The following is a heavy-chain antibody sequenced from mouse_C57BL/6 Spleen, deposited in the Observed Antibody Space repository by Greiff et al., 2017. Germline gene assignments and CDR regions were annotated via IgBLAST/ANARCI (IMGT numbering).Heavy chain of an antibody. Sequence: EVKLVESGGGLVKPGGSLKLSCAASGFTFSDYGMHWVRQAPEKGLEWVAYISSGSSTNYYADTVKGRFTISRDNAENTLFLQMTSLRSEDTAMYYCARPTPYAMDYWGQGTSVTVSS. J-gene: IGHJ4*01. V-gene: IGHV5-17*01. CDR3: ARPTPYAMDY. CDR1: GFTFSDYG. CDR2: ISSGSSTN.